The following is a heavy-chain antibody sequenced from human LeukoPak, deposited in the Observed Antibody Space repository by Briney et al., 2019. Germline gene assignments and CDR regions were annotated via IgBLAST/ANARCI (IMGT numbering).Heavy chain of an antibody. CDR3: ARDLYCSGGSCYSRSAFDI. J-gene: IGHJ3*02. D-gene: IGHD2-15*01. CDR1: GFTFSSYG. CDR2: IWYDGSNK. V-gene: IGHV3-33*01. Sequence: PGRSLRLSCAASGFTFSSYGMHWVRQAPGKGLEWVAVIWYDGSNKYYADSVKGRFTISRDNSKNTLYLQMNSLRAEDTAVYYCARDLYCSGGSCYSRSAFDIWGQGTMVTVSS.